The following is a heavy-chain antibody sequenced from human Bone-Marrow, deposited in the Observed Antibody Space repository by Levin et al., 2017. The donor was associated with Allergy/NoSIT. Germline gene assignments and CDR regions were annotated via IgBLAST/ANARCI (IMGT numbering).Heavy chain of an antibody. CDR3: ARDQFRRATIGARWFDP. D-gene: IGHD5-24*01. CDR2: IKEDGSEK. J-gene: IGHJ5*02. CDR1: GFTFSNSW. V-gene: IGHV3-7*01. Sequence: GESLKISCAASGFTFSNSWMSWVRQAPGKGLEWVTNIKEDGSEKYYVDSVKGRFTISRDNAKNSLYVQMNSLRAEDTAVYYCARDQFRRATIGARWFDPWGQGTLVTVSS.